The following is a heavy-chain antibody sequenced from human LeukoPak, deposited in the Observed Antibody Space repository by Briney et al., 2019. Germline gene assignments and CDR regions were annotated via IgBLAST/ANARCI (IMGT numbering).Heavy chain of an antibody. J-gene: IGHJ6*03. CDR3: ARVYIAPGIYYYYYMDV. V-gene: IGHV1-46*01. CDR1: GYTFTSYY. D-gene: IGHD2-15*01. CDR2: INPSGGST. Sequence: GASVKVSCKASGYTFTSYYMHWVRQAPGQGLEWMGIINPSGGSTSYAQKFQGRVTMTRDMSTSTDYMELSSLRSEDTAVYYCARVYIAPGIYYYYYMDVWGKGTTVTISS.